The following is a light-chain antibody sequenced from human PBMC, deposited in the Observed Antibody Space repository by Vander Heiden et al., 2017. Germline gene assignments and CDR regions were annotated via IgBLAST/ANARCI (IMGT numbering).Light chain of an antibody. CDR3: QQSYSIPFT. V-gene: IGKV1-39*01. CDR2: DAS. CDR1: QNINTY. Sequence: DIQMTQSPSSLSASVGDRVTITCRASQNINTYLVWYQQKPGKAPNLLIYDASTLQSDVPSRFSASGSDTDFTLTISGLHPDDFATYYCQQSYSIPFTFGQGTRLEVK. J-gene: IGKJ2*01.